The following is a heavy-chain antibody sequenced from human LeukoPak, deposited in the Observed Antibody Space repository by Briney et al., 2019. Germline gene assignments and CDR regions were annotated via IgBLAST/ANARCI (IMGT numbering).Heavy chain of an antibody. CDR2: IYTSGST. CDR3: ARMVWDSGYLSNWFDP. D-gene: IGHD3-22*01. Sequence: PSETLSLTCTVSGNSISSGDNYWSWIRQPAGKGLEWIGRIYTSGSTNYNPSLKSRVTMSVDTSKNQFSLRLTSVTAADTAVYYCARMVWDSGYLSNWFDPWGQGTLVTVSS. CDR1: GNSISSGDNY. J-gene: IGHJ5*02. V-gene: IGHV4-61*02.